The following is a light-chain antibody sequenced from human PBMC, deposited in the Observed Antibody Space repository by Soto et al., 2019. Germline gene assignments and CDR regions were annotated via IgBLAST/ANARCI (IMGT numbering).Light chain of an antibody. CDR2: DNN. CDR3: GTWDNSLSAGV. J-gene: IGLJ2*01. V-gene: IGLV1-51*01. CDR1: SSNIENNY. Sequence: QSVLTQPPSVSAAPGQKVTVSCSGSSSNIENNYVSWYQQLPGTAPKLLIYDNNKRPSGIPDRFSGSKSGTSATLGITGLQTGDEAEYYCGTWDNSLSAGVFGGGTKVTVL.